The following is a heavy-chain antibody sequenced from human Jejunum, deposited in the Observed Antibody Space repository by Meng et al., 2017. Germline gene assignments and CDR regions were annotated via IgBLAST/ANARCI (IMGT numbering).Heavy chain of an antibody. CDR3: ARGSRGYSYG. V-gene: IGHV4-61*01. J-gene: IGHJ4*02. Sequence: QVQLQEGGPGLVRPSETLSLTCTVSGGSVSSGSYYWSWIRQPPGKGLEWIGYIYYGGTTNYNPSLKSRVTISADTSKNQFSLKLSSVTAADTAVYYCARGSRGYSYGWGQGTLVTVSS. D-gene: IGHD5-18*01. CDR2: IYYGGTT. CDR1: GGSVSSGSYY.